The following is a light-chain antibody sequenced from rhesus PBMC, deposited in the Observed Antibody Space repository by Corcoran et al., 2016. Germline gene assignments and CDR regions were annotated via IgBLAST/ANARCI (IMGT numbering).Light chain of an antibody. Sequence: DIVMTQTPLSLPVTSGEPASIPCRSSQSLLDSDGYTHLHWYLQKPGQSPQLLIFLVSNRASGVPDRVSGSGSGTDFSLKISRVEAEDVGVCYCVRTLQTFTFGPGTKLDIK. CDR3: VRTLQTFT. CDR1: QSLLDSDGYTH. CDR2: LVS. V-gene: IGKV2-78*01. J-gene: IGKJ3*01.